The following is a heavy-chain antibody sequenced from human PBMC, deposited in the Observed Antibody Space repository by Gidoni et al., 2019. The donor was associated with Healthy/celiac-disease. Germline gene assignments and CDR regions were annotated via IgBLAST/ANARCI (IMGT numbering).Heavy chain of an antibody. J-gene: IGHJ6*02. D-gene: IGHD5-18*01. CDR1: GGTFSSYA. V-gene: IGHV1-69*01. CDR2: IIPIFGTA. Sequence: QVQLVQSGAEVKKPGSSVKVSCKASGGTFSSYAISWVRQAPGQGLEWMGGIIPIFGTANYAQKFQGRVTITADESTSTAYMELSSLRSEDTAVYYCARGGAAMAKDLYYYYGMDVWGQGTTVTVSS. CDR3: ARGGAAMAKDLYYYYGMDV.